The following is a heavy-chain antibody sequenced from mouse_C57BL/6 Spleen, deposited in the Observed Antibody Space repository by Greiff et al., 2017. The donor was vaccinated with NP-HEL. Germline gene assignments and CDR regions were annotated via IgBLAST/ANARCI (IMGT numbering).Heavy chain of an antibody. CDR1: GFTFSDYG. CDR2: ISSGSSTI. V-gene: IGHV5-17*01. Sequence: DVKLVESGGGLVKPGGSLKLSCAASGFTFSDYGMHWVRQAPEKGLEWVAYISSGSSTIYYADTVKGRFTIARDNAKNTLFLQMTSLRSEDTAMYYCARAITTVVADYAMDYWGQGTSVTVSS. D-gene: IGHD1-1*01. J-gene: IGHJ4*01. CDR3: ARAITTVVADYAMDY.